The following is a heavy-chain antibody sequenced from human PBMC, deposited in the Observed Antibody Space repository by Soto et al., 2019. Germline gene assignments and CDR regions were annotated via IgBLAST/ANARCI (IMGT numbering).Heavy chain of an antibody. CDR1: GFTFNDYA. Sequence: QVQLVESGGGVVQPGRSLKLSCLASGFTFNDYALHWVRQAPGKGLEWVALISYDESNKDYEDSVKGRFTTSRDNSKNALYLQINSLRSEDTAVYYCAKLRLATYDFWGGCDSWGQGTLVTVSS. CDR2: ISYDESNK. V-gene: IGHV3-30*18. CDR3: AKLRLATYDFWGGCDS. J-gene: IGHJ4*02. D-gene: IGHD3-3*01.